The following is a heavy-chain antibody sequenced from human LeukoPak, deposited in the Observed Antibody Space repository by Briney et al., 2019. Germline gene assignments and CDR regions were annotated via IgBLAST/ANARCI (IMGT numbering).Heavy chain of an antibody. D-gene: IGHD6-19*01. CDR3: AREIAGAVAGVNWFDP. CDR2: INPSGGST. Sequence: GASVKVSCKASGYTFTSYYMHWVRQAPGQGLEWMGIINPSGGSTSYAQKFQGRVTMTRDTSTSTVYMELSSLRSEDTAVYYCAREIAGAVAGVNWFDPWGQGTLVTVSS. CDR1: GYTFTSYY. V-gene: IGHV1-46*01. J-gene: IGHJ5*02.